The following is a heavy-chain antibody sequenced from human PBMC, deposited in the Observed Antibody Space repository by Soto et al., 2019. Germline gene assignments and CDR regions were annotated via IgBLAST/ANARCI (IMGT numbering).Heavy chain of an antibody. J-gene: IGHJ4*02. D-gene: IGHD3-22*01. CDR2: ISSSGSTT. Sequence: PGGSLRLSCAASGFTFSSYEINWVRQAPGKGLEWVSYISSSGSTTYYADSVKGRFTISRDNAKNSLYLQMNILRAEDTAVYYCARGNPFYYDNSGLDYWGQGTLVTVSS. CDR3: ARGNPFYYDNSGLDY. CDR1: GFTFSSYE. V-gene: IGHV3-48*03.